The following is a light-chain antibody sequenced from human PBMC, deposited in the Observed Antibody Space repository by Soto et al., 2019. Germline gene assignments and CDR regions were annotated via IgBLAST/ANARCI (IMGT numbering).Light chain of an antibody. CDR3: QSYDSSLTGLNWV. V-gene: IGLV1-40*01. CDR1: SSNIGADHD. CDR2: FNV. Sequence: QSVLTQPPSVSGAPGQRVIISCTGSSSNIGADHDVHWYQQLPGTAPKLLIYFNVNRPSGVPDRFSASKSGTSASLAITGFQAEDEGDYYCQSYDSSLTGLNWVFGGGTKLTVL. J-gene: IGLJ3*02.